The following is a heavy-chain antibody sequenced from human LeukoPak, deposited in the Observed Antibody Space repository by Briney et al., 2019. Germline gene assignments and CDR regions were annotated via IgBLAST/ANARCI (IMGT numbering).Heavy chain of an antibody. J-gene: IGHJ4*02. Sequence: GGSLRLSCAASGFTFSSYGMNWVRQAPGKGLEWVSGISGNGGSTYYADSVKGRFTISRDNSKNTLYLQMNSLRAEDTAVYYCARGGTTFEHWGQGTLVTVSS. CDR3: ARGGTTFEH. V-gene: IGHV3-23*01. D-gene: IGHD1-1*01. CDR2: ISGNGGST. CDR1: GFTFSSYG.